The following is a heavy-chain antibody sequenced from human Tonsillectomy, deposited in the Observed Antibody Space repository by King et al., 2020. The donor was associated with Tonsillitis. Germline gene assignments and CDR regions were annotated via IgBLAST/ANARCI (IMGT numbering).Heavy chain of an antibody. CDR2: IWYDGRNK. V-gene: IGHV3-33*01. CDR1: GFTFSSYG. Sequence: VQLVESGGGVVQPGRSLRLSCAASGFTFSSYGMHWVRQAPGKGLEWVAVIWYDGRNKYCADSVKGRFTISRDNSQNTLYLQSNSLRAEETAVYYCARPGGSGAVDYWGQGTLVTVSS. CDR3: ARPGGSGAVDY. J-gene: IGHJ4*02. D-gene: IGHD3-10*01.